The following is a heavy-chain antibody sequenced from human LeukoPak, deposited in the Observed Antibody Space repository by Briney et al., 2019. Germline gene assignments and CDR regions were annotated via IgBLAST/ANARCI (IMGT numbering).Heavy chain of an antibody. V-gene: IGHV4-39*07. J-gene: IGHJ4*02. CDR3: ARDEGSSGWYYFDY. Sequence: SETLSLTCTVSGGSISSSSYYWGWIRQPPGKGLEWIGSIYYSGSTYYNPSLKSRVTISVDTSKNQFSLKLSSVTAADTAVYYCARDEGSSGWYYFDYWGQGTLVTVSS. D-gene: IGHD6-19*01. CDR1: GGSISSSSYY. CDR2: IYYSGST.